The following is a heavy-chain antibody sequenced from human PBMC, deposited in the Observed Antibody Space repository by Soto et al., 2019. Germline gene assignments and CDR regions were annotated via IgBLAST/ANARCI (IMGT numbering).Heavy chain of an antibody. J-gene: IGHJ4*02. D-gene: IGHD6-19*01. CDR1: GFTFSSYW. CDR2: IKQDGSAK. Sequence: EVQLVESGGGLVQPGGSLRLSCAASGFTFSSYWMTWVRQAPGKGLEWVANIKQDGSAKYYVDSVKGRFTISRDNAKNSLYLQMNSLRAEDTAVYYCASWLKTSGWYVPLEGSFDYWGQGTLVTVSS. V-gene: IGHV3-7*01. CDR3: ASWLKTSGWYVPLEGSFDY.